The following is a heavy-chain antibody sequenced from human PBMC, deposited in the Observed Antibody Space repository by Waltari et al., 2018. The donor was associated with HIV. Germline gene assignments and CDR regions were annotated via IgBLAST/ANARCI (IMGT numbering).Heavy chain of an antibody. CDR1: GFTFSSYA. J-gene: IGHJ4*02. V-gene: IGHV3-23*01. Sequence: EVHLLESGGGLVQPGGSLRLSCAASGFTFSSYAMSWVRQAPGKGLEWVYGMSGTGGTGYYADSVKGRFTISRDNAKDTLYLQMGSLRADDTAVYHCAKVYYYDSSTYFLKIPHYDYWGQGTLVTVSS. D-gene: IGHD3-22*01. CDR3: AKVYYYDSSTYFLKIPHYDY. CDR2: MSGTGGTG.